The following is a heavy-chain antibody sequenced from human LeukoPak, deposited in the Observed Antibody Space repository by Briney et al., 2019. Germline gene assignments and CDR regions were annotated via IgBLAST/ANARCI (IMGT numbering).Heavy chain of an antibody. V-gene: IGHV4-4*02. CDR3: ASRTYYYGSGSYYNPNWFDP. D-gene: IGHD3-10*01. CDR2: IFHSGST. CDR1: GGSISSSNW. Sequence: SGTLSLTCAVSGGSISSSNWWSCVRQPPGKGREWMGEIFHSGSTNYNPSLKSRVTISVDKSKNQFSLKLSSVTAADTAVYYCASRTYYYGSGSYYNPNWFDPWGQGTLVTVSS. J-gene: IGHJ5*02.